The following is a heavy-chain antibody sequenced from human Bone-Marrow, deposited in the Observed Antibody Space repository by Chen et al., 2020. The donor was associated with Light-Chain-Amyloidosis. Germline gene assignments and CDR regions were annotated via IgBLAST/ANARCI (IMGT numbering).Heavy chain of an antibody. CDR1: GDSFSNYY. V-gene: IGHV4-59*13. J-gene: IGHJ5*02. Sequence: QVQLQESGPGLVKPSQTLSLTCTVSGDSFSNYYWSWIRQPPGKPLEWIGYIYNSGSTHYNFSLKSRVTFSVDMSKNQFSLNLTSLTAADTAVYYCARGNRDGFNYWFDLWGQGTLVTVSS. D-gene: IGHD5-12*01. CDR3: ARGNRDGFNYWFDL. CDR2: IYNSGST.